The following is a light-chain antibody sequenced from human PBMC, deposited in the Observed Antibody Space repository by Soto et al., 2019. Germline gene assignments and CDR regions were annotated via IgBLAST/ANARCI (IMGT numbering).Light chain of an antibody. V-gene: IGKV3-15*01. CDR3: QQYNNWWT. Sequence: EIVLTQSPATLSLSPGERAALSCRASQSIGNYLAWYQQKPGRAPRLLIYDASTRATGIPARFSGSGSGTEFTLTISSLQSEDFAVYYCQQYNNWWTFGQGTKVDIK. CDR2: DAS. CDR1: QSIGNY. J-gene: IGKJ1*01.